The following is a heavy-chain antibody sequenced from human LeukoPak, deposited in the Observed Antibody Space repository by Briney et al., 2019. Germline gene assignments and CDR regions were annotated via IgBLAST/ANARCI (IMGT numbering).Heavy chain of an antibody. J-gene: IGHJ4*02. CDR2: ISSSGSTI. V-gene: IGHV3-11*01. CDR1: GFTFSDYY. D-gene: IGHD3-10*01. Sequence: PAGSLRLSCAASGFTFSDYYMSWIRQAPGKGLEWVSYISSSGSTIYYADSVKGRFTISRDNAKNSLYLQMNSLRAEDTAVYYCARDSYYYGSGSLPYYFDYWGQGTLVTVSS. CDR3: ARDSYYYGSGSLPYYFDY.